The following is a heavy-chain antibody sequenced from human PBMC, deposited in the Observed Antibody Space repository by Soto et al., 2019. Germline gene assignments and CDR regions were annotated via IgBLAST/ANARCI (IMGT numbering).Heavy chain of an antibody. D-gene: IGHD2-15*01. CDR3: AARGVVAALYGMDV. V-gene: IGHV1-58*01. CDR1: GFGLASCA. J-gene: IGHJ6*04. Sequence: GTSAKVTWKDCGFGLASCAVRSVQQARGQSLEWXGWXVVXXGXTXXXQXXXERVTITRDMSTSTAYMELSSLRSEDTAVYYCAARGVVAALYGMDVWGKGTTVTVFS. CDR2: XVVXXGXT.